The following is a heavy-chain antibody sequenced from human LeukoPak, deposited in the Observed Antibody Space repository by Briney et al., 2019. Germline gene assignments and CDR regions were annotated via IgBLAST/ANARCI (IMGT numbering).Heavy chain of an antibody. CDR2: IYSGGST. CDR1: GFTVSSNY. V-gene: IGHV3-53*01. J-gene: IGHJ4*02. CDR3: ALSRHGELRLGELSLNY. Sequence: PGGSLRLSCAASGFTVSSNYMSWVRQAPGKGLEWVSVIYSGGSTYYADSVKGRFTISRDNSKDTLYLQMNSLRAEDTAAYYCALSRHGELRLGELSLNYWGQGTLVTVSS. D-gene: IGHD3-16*02.